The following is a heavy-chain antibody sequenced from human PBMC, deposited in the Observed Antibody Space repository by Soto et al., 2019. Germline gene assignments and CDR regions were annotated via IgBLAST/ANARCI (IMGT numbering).Heavy chain of an antibody. V-gene: IGHV4-59*01. J-gene: IGHJ6*02. Sequence: LSLTCNVSGGSISSYYWSWIRQPPVKGLEWIGYIYYSGSTNYNPSLKSRVTISVDTSKNQFSLKLSSVTAADTAVYYCARSVATTPRDYYSYGMEVWGQGTKVTVS. D-gene: IGHD5-12*01. CDR3: ARSVATTPRDYYSYGMEV. CDR2: IYYSGST. CDR1: GGSISSYY.